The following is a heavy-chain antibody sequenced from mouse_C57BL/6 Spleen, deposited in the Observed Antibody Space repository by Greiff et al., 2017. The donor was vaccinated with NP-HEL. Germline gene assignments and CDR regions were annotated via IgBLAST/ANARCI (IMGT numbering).Heavy chain of an antibody. D-gene: IGHD2-3*01. CDR2: IDPSDSYT. J-gene: IGHJ3*01. CDR1: GYTFTSYW. Sequence: VQLQQPGAELVKPGASVKLSCKASGYTFTSYWMQWVKQRPGQGLEWIGEIDPSDSYTNYNQKFKGKATLTVDTSSSTAYMQLSSLTSEDSAVYYCASLFYDGPGAYWGQGTLVTVSA. CDR3: ASLFYDGPGAY. V-gene: IGHV1-50*01.